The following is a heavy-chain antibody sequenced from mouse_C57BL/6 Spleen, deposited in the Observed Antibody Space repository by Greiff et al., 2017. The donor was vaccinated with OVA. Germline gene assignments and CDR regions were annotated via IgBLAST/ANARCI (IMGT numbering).Heavy chain of an antibody. V-gene: IGHV2-4*01. Sequence: QVQLKESGPGLVQPSQSLSITCTVSGFSLTSYGVHWVRQPPGKGLEWLGVIWSGGSTDYNAAFISRLSISKDNSKSQVFFKMNSLQADDTAIYYCAKNFGYGSWDAMDYWGQGTSVTVSS. D-gene: IGHD1-1*01. CDR1: GFSLTSYG. J-gene: IGHJ4*01. CDR3: AKNFGYGSWDAMDY. CDR2: IWSGGST.